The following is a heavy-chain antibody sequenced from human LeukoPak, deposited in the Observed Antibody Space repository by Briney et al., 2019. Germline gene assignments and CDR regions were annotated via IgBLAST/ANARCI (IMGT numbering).Heavy chain of an antibody. J-gene: IGHJ3*01. CDR1: GFTFTTYY. D-gene: IGHD5-12*01. CDR3: AKDRAHVGTMVDVFDF. V-gene: IGHV1-2*02. Sequence: ASVKVSCKTSGFTFTTYYIHWVRQAPGQGPEWMGWINPNSGDTKYAQKFQGRVIMARDTSITTAYMELRRLTSDDTAMYYCAKDRAHVGTMVDVFDFWGQGTMVTVSS. CDR2: INPNSGDT.